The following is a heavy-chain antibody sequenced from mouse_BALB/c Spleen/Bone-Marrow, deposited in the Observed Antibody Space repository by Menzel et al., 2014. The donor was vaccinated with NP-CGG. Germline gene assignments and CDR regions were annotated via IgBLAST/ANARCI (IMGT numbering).Heavy chain of an antibody. CDR1: GFTFSSYG. V-gene: IGHV5-6*01. D-gene: IGHD2-13*01. CDR3: AGAPPYDFYTMDY. Sequence: EVQGVESGGDLVKPGGSLKLSCAASGFTFSSYGMSWVRQTPDKRLEWVATISSGGSYTCYPDSVKGRFTISRDNARNNLYLQMSSLKSEDTAMYYCAGAPPYDFYTMDYWGQGTSVTVSS. J-gene: IGHJ4*01. CDR2: ISSGGSYT.